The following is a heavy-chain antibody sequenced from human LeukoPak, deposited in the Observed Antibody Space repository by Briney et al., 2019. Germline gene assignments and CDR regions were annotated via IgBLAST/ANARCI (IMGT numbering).Heavy chain of an antibody. CDR3: ARAPRYNWNDRETPFDY. V-gene: IGHV1-8*01. CDR1: GYTFTSYD. Sequence: GASVKVSCKASGYTFTSYDINWVRQATGQGLEWMGWMNPNSGNTGYAQKFQGRVTMTRNTSISTAYMELSSLRSEDTAVYYCARAPRYNWNDRETPFDYWGQGTLVTVSS. J-gene: IGHJ4*02. D-gene: IGHD1-1*01. CDR2: MNPNSGNT.